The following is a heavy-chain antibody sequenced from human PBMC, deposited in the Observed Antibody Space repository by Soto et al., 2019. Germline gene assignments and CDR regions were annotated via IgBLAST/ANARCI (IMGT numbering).Heavy chain of an antibody. J-gene: IGHJ4*02. CDR1: GFSLSTSGVA. CDR3: AHRPSASMTFAS. CDR2: ISGGDDK. V-gene: IGHV2-5*02. Sequence: QITLKESGPTLVKPTQTLTLTCTFSGFSLSTSGVAVAWIRQPPGKALEWLALISGGDDKRYRTSLKSRLTITKNTCKNQVALTMTNVDPVDTATYYSAHRPSASMTFASWGQGTLVTVSS. D-gene: IGHD6-6*01.